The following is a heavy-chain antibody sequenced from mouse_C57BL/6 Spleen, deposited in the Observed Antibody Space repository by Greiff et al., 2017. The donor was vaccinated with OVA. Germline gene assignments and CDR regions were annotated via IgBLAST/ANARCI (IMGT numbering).Heavy chain of an antibody. V-gene: IGHV1-66*01. Sequence: QVQLKQSGPELVKPGASVKISCKASGYSFTSYYIHWVKQRPGQGLEWIGWIYPGSGNTKYNEKFKGKATLTADTSSSTAYMQLSSLTSEDSAVYYCARRGLDSSGYNAMDYWGQGTSVTVSS. D-gene: IGHD3-2*02. J-gene: IGHJ4*01. CDR1: GYSFTSYY. CDR2: IYPGSGNT. CDR3: ARRGLDSSGYNAMDY.